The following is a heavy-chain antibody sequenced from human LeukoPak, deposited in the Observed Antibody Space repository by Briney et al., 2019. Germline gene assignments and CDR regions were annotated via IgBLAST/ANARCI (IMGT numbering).Heavy chain of an antibody. D-gene: IGHD2-21*02. CDR1: GYTFTGYY. J-gene: IGHJ6*03. CDR2: INPNSGGT. CDR3: ARALALNDETVYYYYMDV. V-gene: IGHV1-2*02. Sequence: ASVKVSCKASGYTFTGYYMHWVRQAPGQGLEWMGWINPNSGGTNYAQKFQGRVTMTRDTSISTAYLELSSLRSEDTAVYYCARALALNDETVYYYYMDVWGKGTTVTISS.